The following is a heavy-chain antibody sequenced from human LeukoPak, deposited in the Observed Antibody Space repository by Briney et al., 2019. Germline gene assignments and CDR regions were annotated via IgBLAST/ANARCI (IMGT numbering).Heavy chain of an antibody. D-gene: IGHD1-26*01. CDR1: GFTFSSYA. V-gene: IGHV3-30-3*01. J-gene: IGHJ4*02. CDR2: ISYDGSNK. CDR3: ASTSSGSYNY. Sequence: PGGSLRLSCAASGFTFSSYAMPWVRQAPGKGLEWVAVISYDGSNKYYADSVKGRFTISRDNSKNTLYLQMNSLRAEDTAVYYCASTSSGSYNYWGQGTLVTVSS.